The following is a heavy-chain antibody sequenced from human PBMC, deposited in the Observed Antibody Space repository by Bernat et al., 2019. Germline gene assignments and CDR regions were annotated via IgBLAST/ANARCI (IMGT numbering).Heavy chain of an antibody. CDR3: ARELAAAGAKPYGMDV. D-gene: IGHD6-13*01. V-gene: IGHV3-66*01. Sequence: EEQLLESGGGLVQPGGSLRLSCAASGFTVSSNYMSWVRQAPGKGLEWVSVIYSGGSTYYADSVKGRFTISRDNSKNTLYLQMNSLRAEDTAVYYCARELAAAGAKPYGMDVWGQGTTVTVSS. J-gene: IGHJ6*02. CDR2: IYSGGST. CDR1: GFTVSSNY.